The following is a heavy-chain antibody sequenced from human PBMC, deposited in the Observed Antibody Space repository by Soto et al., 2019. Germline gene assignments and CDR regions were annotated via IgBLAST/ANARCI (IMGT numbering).Heavy chain of an antibody. J-gene: IGHJ4*02. CDR1: GGSISSYY. CDR2: IYYSGST. V-gene: IGHV4-59*01. Sequence: SETLSLTCTVSGGSISSYYWSWIRQPPGKGLEWIGYIYYSGSTNYNPSLKSRVTISVDTSKNQFSLKLSSVTAADTAVYYCARVSSWASVDYWGQGTLVTVSS. CDR3: ARVSSWASVDY. D-gene: IGHD6-13*01.